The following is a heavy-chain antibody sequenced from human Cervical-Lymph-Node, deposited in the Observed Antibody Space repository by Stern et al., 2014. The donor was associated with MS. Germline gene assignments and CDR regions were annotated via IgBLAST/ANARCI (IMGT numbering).Heavy chain of an antibody. CDR3: GGNY. V-gene: IGHV3-21*01. CDR2: ITSTSTYT. CDR1: GFTFSNYS. J-gene: IGHJ4*02. Sequence: EVQLLESGGGLVNPGGSLRLSCAASGFTFSNYSMSWVRQAPGKGLEWVSSITSTSTYTYYADSVRGRFTISRDNAKKSLYLQMNSLRAEDTAVYYCGGNYWGQGTLVTVSS.